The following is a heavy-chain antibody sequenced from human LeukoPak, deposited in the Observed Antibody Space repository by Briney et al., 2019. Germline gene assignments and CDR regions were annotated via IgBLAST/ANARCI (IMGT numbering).Heavy chain of an antibody. CDR1: GFTFSSYA. V-gene: IGHV3-23*01. CDR2: ISGNGDST. Sequence: PGGSLRLSCAASGFTFSSYAMSWVRQAPGKVLEWVSTISGNGDSTYYGDSVKGRFTISRDKSKNTLYLQMNSLRAEDTAVYYCAKDPIYYVSGRFDIWGQGTMVTVSS. CDR3: AKDPIYYVSGRFDI. D-gene: IGHD3-10*01. J-gene: IGHJ3*02.